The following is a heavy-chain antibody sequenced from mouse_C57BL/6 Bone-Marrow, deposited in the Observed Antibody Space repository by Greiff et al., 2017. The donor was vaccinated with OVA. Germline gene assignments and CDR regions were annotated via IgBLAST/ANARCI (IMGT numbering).Heavy chain of an antibody. J-gene: IGHJ1*03. CDR3: ASQMVPSYWYFDV. Sequence: EVKVVESGGDLVKPGGSLKLSCAASGFTFSSYGMSWVRQTPDKRLEWVATISSGGSYTYYPDSVKGRFTISRDNAKNTLYLQMSRLKSEDTAMYYFASQMVPSYWYFDVWGTGTTVTVSS. CDR2: ISSGGSYT. D-gene: IGHD2-1*01. V-gene: IGHV5-6*01. CDR1: GFTFSSYG.